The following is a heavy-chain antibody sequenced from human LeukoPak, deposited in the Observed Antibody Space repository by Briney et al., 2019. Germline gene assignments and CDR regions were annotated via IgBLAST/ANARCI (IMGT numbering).Heavy chain of an antibody. CDR1: GYTFTSYW. V-gene: IGHV5-51*01. Sequence: GESLKISCKASGYTFTSYWIAWVRQMPGKGLELMGIIYPGDSDTRYSPSLQGQVTMSVDKSISTAYLQWSSLRASDTAVYYCAKGGIIVGETSHFDYWGQGTLVTVSS. J-gene: IGHJ4*02. CDR2: IYPGDSDT. D-gene: IGHD1-26*01. CDR3: AKGGIIVGETSHFDY.